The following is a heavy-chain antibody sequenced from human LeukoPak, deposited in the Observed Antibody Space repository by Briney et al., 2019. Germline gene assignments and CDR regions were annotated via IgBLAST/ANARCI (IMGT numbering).Heavy chain of an antibody. CDR1: GFTFSSYW. Sequence: GGSLRLSXAASGFTFSSYWMSWVRQAPGKGLEWVANIKQDGSEKYYVDSVKGRFTISRDNAKNSLYLQMNSLRAEDTAVYYCARYYDFWSGYYPFDYWGQGTLVTVSS. CDR3: ARYYDFWSGYYPFDY. V-gene: IGHV3-7*01. D-gene: IGHD3-3*01. CDR2: IKQDGSEK. J-gene: IGHJ4*02.